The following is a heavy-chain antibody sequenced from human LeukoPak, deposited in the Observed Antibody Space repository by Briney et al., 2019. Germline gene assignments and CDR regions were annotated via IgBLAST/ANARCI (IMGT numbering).Heavy chain of an antibody. J-gene: IGHJ4*02. CDR1: GFTFSTYW. V-gene: IGHV3-74*01. CDR2: INSDGSST. CDR3: GSLTVVAKDH. D-gene: IGHD3-22*01. Sequence: PGGSLRLSCAVSGFTFSTYWMHWVRQAPGKGLVGVAQINSDGSSTSYADSVKGRFTISRDNAKNTLYLQMINLRAEDTAVYYCGSLTVVAKDHWGQGTLVTVSS.